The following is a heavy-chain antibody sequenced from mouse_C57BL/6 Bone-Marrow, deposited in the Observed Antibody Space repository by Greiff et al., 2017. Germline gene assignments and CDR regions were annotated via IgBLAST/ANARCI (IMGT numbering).Heavy chain of an antibody. CDR2: IDPENGDT. CDR1: GFNIKDDY. CDR3: TRIAY. V-gene: IGHV14-4*01. Sequence: EVKLQESGAELVRPGASVKLSCTASGFNIKDDYMHWVKQRPEQGLEWIGWIDPENGDTEYASKFQGKATITVDTSSNTAYLQLSSLTSEDTAVFYCTRIAYWGQGTLVTVSA. J-gene: IGHJ3*01.